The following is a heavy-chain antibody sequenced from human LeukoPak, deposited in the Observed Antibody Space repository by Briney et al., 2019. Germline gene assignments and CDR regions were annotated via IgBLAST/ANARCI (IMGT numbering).Heavy chain of an antibody. CDR2: IYYSGST. CDR1: GGSISSYY. V-gene: IGHV4-59*12. CDR3: ARVVLTGYFGY. Sequence: PSETLSLTCTVSGGSISSYYWSWIRQPPGKGLEWIGYIYYSGSTNYNPSLKSRVTISVDTSKNQFSLKLSSVTAADTAVYYCARVVLTGYFGYWGQGTLVTVSS. D-gene: IGHD3-9*01. J-gene: IGHJ4*02.